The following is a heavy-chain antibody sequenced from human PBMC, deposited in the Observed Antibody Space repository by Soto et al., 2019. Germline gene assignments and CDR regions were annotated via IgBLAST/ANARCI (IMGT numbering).Heavy chain of an antibody. CDR2: IIPYYNTL. D-gene: IGHD6-13*01. V-gene: IGHV1-69*01. CDR3: ASGASRWYPYFFHS. J-gene: IGHJ4*02. Sequence: QAQVVQSGAEVRKPGSSVKLSCKASEGTFNSYAIAWVRQAPGQGLEWMGGIIPYYNTLNYAQKFKDRVTITADESTNPVYMELSSLSSDDTDVYFCASGASRWYPYFFHSWAPATLLTGSS. CDR1: EGTFNSYA.